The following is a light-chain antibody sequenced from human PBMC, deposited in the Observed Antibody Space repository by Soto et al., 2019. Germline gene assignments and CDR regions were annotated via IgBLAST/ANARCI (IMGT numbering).Light chain of an antibody. J-gene: IGKJ4*01. CDR3: QQYNNWPLT. CDR1: QSVSSSY. V-gene: IGKV3-15*01. CDR2: GAS. Sequence: EIVLTQSPGTLSLSPGERATLSCRASQSVSSSYLAWYQQKPGQAARLLIYGASTRATGIPARFSGSGSGTEFTLTISSLQSEDFAVYYCQQYNNWPLTFGGGTKVDIK.